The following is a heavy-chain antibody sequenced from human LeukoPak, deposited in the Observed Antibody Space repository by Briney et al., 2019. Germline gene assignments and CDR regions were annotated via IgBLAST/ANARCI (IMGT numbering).Heavy chain of an antibody. D-gene: IGHD1-26*01. J-gene: IGHJ6*02. Sequence: GGSLRLSCAASGFTFSSYWMSWVRQAPGKRLEWVANIKQDGSEKYYVDSVKGRFTISRDNAKNSLYLQMNSLRAEDTAVYYCAREYWGLIVGATSNYYGMDVWGQGTTVTVSS. CDR2: IKQDGSEK. CDR3: AREYWGLIVGATSNYYGMDV. CDR1: GFTFSSYW. V-gene: IGHV3-7*01.